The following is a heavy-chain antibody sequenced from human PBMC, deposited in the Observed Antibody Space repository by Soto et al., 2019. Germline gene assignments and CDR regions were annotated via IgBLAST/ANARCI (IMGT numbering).Heavy chain of an antibody. CDR2: INPSGGRT. D-gene: IGHD3-10*01. V-gene: IGHV1-46*01. Sequence: QVQLVQSGAEVKKPGASVTVSCKASGYTFTTHYMHWVRQAPGQGLEWMWIINPSGGRTTYALKFQGRVSLTSDTSTNTVYMELSSLRSEDTAVYYCARAGENYGSGTFSPPLRYYFNSWGQGTLVTVSS. CDR1: GYTFTTHY. CDR3: ARAGENYGSGTFSPPLRYYFNS. J-gene: IGHJ4*02.